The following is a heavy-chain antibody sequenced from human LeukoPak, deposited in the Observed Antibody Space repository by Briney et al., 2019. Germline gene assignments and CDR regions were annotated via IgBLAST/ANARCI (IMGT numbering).Heavy chain of an antibody. CDR3: ARSAHYYYYSDSLGVAFDV. CDR2: IFYTGTT. Sequence: SETLSLTCTVSGGSISSYYWSWIRQPPGKGLEWIGNIFYTGTTKYNPSLKSRVTISVDTSKNQFSLKLSSVTAADTAMYYCARSAHYYYYSDSLGVAFDVWGQWAMVTVS. V-gene: IGHV4-59*01. J-gene: IGHJ3*01. D-gene: IGHD3-22*01. CDR1: GGSISSYY.